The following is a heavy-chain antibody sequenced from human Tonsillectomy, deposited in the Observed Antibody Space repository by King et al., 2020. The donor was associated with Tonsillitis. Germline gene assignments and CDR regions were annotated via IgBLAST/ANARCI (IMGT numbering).Heavy chain of an antibody. CDR1: GFTFSDYY. D-gene: IGHD2-2*01. Sequence: VQLVESGGGLVKPGGSLRLSCAASGFTFSDYYMSWIRQAPGKGLEWVSYISTSSSDTNYADSVKGRFTISRDNAKNSLDLQMNILRAEDTAVYYCARSPPLIGYCSTTSCSFYFDYWGQGTLVTVSS. J-gene: IGHJ4*02. CDR3: ARSPPLIGYCSTTSCSFYFDY. CDR2: ISTSSSDT. V-gene: IGHV3-11*05.